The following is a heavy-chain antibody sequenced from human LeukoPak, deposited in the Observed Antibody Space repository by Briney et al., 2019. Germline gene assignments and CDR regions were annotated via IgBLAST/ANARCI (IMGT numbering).Heavy chain of an antibody. CDR3: ARDTRSVRGVFDY. CDR1: GFTFSSYW. Sequence: GGSLRLSCAASGFTFSSYWMSWVRQAPGKGLEWVANIKQDGSEKYYVDSVKGRFTISRDNAKNSLYLQMNSLRAEDTAVYYCARDTRSVRGVFDYWGQGTLVTVSS. CDR2: IKQDGSEK. V-gene: IGHV3-7*01. J-gene: IGHJ4*02. D-gene: IGHD3-10*01.